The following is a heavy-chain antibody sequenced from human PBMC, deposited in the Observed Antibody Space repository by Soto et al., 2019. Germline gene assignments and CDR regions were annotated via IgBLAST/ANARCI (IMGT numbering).Heavy chain of an antibody. J-gene: IGHJ4*02. CDR1: DFTFRNYW. Sequence: LRLSCATSDFTFRNYWMNWVRQAPGKGLEWVANIKPDGSATNYVDSVKGRFTISRDNVRNSVSLQMNSLRVEDTAVYFCFGGNGGPQWGQGTLVTVSS. CDR3: FGGNGGPQ. D-gene: IGHD3-16*01. CDR2: IKPDGSAT. V-gene: IGHV3-7*03.